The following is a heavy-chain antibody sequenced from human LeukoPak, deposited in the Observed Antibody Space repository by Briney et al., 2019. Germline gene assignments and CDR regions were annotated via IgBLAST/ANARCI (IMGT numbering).Heavy chain of an antibody. CDR3: AAHSDAFDI. J-gene: IGHJ3*02. CDR1: GFTFSSYS. CDR2: INSDGSST. Sequence: GGSLRLSCAASGFTFSSYSMNWVRQAPGKGLVWVSRINSDGSSTSYADSVKGRFTISRDNAKNTLYLQMNSLRAEDTAVYYCAAHSDAFDIWGQGTMVTVSS. V-gene: IGHV3-74*01.